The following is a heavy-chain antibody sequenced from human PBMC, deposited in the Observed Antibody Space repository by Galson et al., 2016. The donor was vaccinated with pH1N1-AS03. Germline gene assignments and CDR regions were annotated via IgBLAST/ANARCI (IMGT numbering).Heavy chain of an antibody. CDR3: ARYGSLPWFDP. CDR1: GFTFGSYW. V-gene: IGHV3-7*01. Sequence: SLRLSCAASGFTFGSYWMSWVRQAPGKGLEWVANIKEDGSEKSYVDSVKGRFTISRDNSKNSLYLQMNSLRVEDTALYYCARYGSLPWFDPWGQGTLVTVSS. D-gene: IGHD6-13*01. J-gene: IGHJ5*02. CDR2: IKEDGSEK.